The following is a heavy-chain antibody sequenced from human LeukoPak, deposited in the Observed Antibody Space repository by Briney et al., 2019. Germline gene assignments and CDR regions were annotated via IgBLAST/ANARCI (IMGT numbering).Heavy chain of an antibody. CDR3: ASRNGVVDAFDI. V-gene: IGHV1-2*02. Sequence: ASVKVSCKASGYNFSTYAMHWVRQAPGQGLEWMGWINPNSGGTNYAQKFQGRVTMTRDTSISTAYMELSRLRSEDTAVYYCASRNGVVDAFDIWGQGTMVTVSS. J-gene: IGHJ3*02. CDR1: GYNFSTYA. CDR2: INPNSGGT. D-gene: IGHD3-3*01.